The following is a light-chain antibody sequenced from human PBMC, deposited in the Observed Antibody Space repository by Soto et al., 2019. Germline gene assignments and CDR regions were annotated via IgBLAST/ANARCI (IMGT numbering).Light chain of an antibody. V-gene: IGKV2-30*01. J-gene: IGKJ1*01. CDR1: QGLVDSDGNTY. CDR3: MQGTHWPWT. Sequence: DVVMTQSPLSLPVTLGQPASISCRSSQGLVDSDGNTYLNWFQERPGHSPRRLIYLISVRDSGVPERFSGSGSGTDFTLKISRVEAEDVGIYYCMQGTHWPWTFGQGTRVEIK. CDR2: LIS.